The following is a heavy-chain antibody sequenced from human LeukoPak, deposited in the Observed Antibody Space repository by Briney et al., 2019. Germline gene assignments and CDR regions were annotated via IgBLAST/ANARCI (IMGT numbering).Heavy chain of an antibody. D-gene: IGHD4-4*01. J-gene: IGHJ5*02. Sequence: PSETLSLTCTVSGGSISSSSYYWGWIRQPPGKGLEWIGSIYYSGSTYYNPSLKSRVTISVDTSKNQFSLKLSSVTAADTAVYYCARYGRGWYSNLDWFDPWGQGTLVTVSS. CDR3: ARYGRGWYSNLDWFDP. CDR1: GGSISSSSYY. CDR2: IYYSGST. V-gene: IGHV4-39*01.